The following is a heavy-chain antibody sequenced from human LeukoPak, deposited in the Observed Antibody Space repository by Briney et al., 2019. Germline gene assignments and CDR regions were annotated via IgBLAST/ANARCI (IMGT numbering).Heavy chain of an antibody. J-gene: IGHJ4*02. V-gene: IGHV3-7*01. CDR1: GLTFSSSW. Sequence: GGSLRLSCAVSGLTFSSSWMDWVRQAPGKGLEWVASINPDGNKKYSADSVKGRFTISRDNAENSLYLQMSSLRVEDTAFYYCARDLAYSRLDYWGQGMLVTVSS. D-gene: IGHD5-18*01. CDR3: ARDLAYSRLDY. CDR2: INPDGNKK.